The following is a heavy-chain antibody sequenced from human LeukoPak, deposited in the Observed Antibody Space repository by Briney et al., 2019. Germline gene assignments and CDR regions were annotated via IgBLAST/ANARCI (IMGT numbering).Heavy chain of an antibody. CDR1: GFTFSSYG. D-gene: IGHD5-18*01. Sequence: PGGSLRLSCAASGFTFSSYGMHWVRQAPGKGLEWVAVIWYDGSNKYYADSVKGRFTISRDNSKNTLYLQMNSLRAEDTAVYYCARARGTLAWIPHAFDIWGQGTMVTVSS. V-gene: IGHV3-33*01. CDR2: IWYDGSNK. CDR3: ARARGTLAWIPHAFDI. J-gene: IGHJ3*02.